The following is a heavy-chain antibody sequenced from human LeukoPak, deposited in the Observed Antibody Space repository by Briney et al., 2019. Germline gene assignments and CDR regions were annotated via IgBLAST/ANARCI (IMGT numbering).Heavy chain of an antibody. CDR3: ARVAISGEFDY. D-gene: IGHD7-27*01. CDR1: GGSISSYY. Sequence: SETLSLTCTVSGGSISSYYWSRIRQPPGKGLEWIGYIYYSGSTNYNPSLKSRVTISVDTSKNQFSLKLSSVTAADTAVYYCARVAISGEFDYWGQGTLVTVSS. CDR2: IYYSGST. J-gene: IGHJ4*02. V-gene: IGHV4-59*01.